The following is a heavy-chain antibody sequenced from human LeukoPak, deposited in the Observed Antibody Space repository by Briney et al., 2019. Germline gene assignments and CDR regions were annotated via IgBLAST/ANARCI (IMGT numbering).Heavy chain of an antibody. D-gene: IGHD1-26*01. J-gene: IGHJ3*02. CDR2: ISGSGGST. Sequence: PGGSLRLSCAASGFTFSSYDMSWVRQAPGKGLEWVSTISGSGGSTYYADSVKGRFTISRDNSKNTLYLQMNSLRAEDTAVYYCAKTRGSGSYYGLHAFDIWGQGTMVTVSS. V-gene: IGHV3-23*01. CDR1: GFTFSSYD. CDR3: AKTRGSGSYYGLHAFDI.